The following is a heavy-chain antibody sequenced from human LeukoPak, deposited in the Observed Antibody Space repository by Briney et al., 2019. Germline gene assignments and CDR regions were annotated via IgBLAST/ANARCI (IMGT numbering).Heavy chain of an antibody. J-gene: IGHJ4*02. CDR2: ISGSGGST. Sequence: GGSLRLSCAASGFTLSSYAMSWVRQAPGKGLEWVSAISGSGGSTYYADSVKGRFTISRDNPKNTLYLQMNSLRAEDTAVYYCAKNYYDSSGYEYYFDYWGQGTLVTVSS. CDR3: AKNYYDSSGYEYYFDY. V-gene: IGHV3-23*01. CDR1: GFTLSSYA. D-gene: IGHD3-22*01.